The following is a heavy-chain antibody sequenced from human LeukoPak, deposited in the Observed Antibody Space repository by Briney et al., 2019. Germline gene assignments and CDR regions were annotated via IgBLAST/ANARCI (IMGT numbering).Heavy chain of an antibody. CDR3: AREVTVTTESGWFDP. D-gene: IGHD4-11*01. J-gene: IGHJ5*02. CDR2: INPNSGGT. V-gene: IGHV1-2*02. CDR1: GYTFTGYY. Sequence: GASVKVSCKASGYTFTGYYMHWVRQAPGQGLEWMGWINPNSGGTNYAQKFQGRVTMTRDTSNSTAYMELSRLRSDDTAVYYCAREVTVTTESGWFDPWGQGTLVTVSS.